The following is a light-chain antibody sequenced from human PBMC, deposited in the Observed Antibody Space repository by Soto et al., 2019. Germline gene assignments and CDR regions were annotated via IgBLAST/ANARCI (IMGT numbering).Light chain of an antibody. CDR3: MQALQART. CDR2: LGS. CDR1: QSLLYSNGYNY. V-gene: IGKV2-28*01. Sequence: EIVMTQSPLSLPVTPGEPASISCRSSQSLLYSNGYNYLDWYLQKPGQSPQLLIFLGSTRASGVPDRFTGSGSGTDFTLKISRVAAEDVGVYYCMQALQARTFGQGTRVDIK. J-gene: IGKJ1*01.